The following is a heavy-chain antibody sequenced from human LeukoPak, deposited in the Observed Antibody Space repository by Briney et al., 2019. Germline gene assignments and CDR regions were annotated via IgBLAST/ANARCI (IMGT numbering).Heavy chain of an antibody. V-gene: IGHV5-51*01. D-gene: IGHD6-19*01. J-gene: IGHJ4*02. Sequence: GESLKISCKGSGYSFTSYWIGWVRQMPGKGLEWMGIIYPGDSDTRYSPSFQGQVTISADKSVSTAYLQWSSLKASDTAMYYCASRGDSSGWYGGFFYWGQGTLVTVSS. CDR3: ASRGDSSGWYGGFFY. CDR2: IYPGDSDT. CDR1: GYSFTSYW.